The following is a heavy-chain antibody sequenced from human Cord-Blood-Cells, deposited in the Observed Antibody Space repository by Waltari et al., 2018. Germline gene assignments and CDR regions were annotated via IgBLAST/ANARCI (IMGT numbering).Heavy chain of an antibody. Sequence: QVQLVESGGGVVQPGRSLRVSCAASGFTFSRYAMQRVRPAPGKGLGWGAIISDDGSNKYYADSVKGRFTISRDNSKNTLYLQMNSLRAEDTAVYYCARGDLIVPAATPRDYWGQGTLVTVSS. J-gene: IGHJ4*02. V-gene: IGHV3-30-3*01. CDR1: GFTFSRYA. CDR2: ISDDGSNK. CDR3: ARGDLIVPAATPRDY. D-gene: IGHD2-2*01.